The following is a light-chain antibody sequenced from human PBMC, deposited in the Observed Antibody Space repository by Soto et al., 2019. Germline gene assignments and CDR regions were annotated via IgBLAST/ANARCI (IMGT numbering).Light chain of an antibody. CDR3: AAWDDSLNGWV. J-gene: IGLJ3*02. CDR2: SNN. Sequence: QSVLTQPPSASGTPAQRVTMSCSGSSSNIGSNTVNWYQQLPGTAPKLLIYSNNQRPSGVPDRFSGSKSATSASLAISGLQSEDEADYYCAAWDDSLNGWVFGGGTKLTVL. V-gene: IGLV1-44*01. CDR1: SSNIGSNT.